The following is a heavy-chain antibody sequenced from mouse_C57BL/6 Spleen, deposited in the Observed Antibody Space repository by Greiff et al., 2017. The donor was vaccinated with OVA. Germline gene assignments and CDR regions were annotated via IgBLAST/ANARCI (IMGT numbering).Heavy chain of an antibody. V-gene: IGHV1-69*01. Sequence: QVQLQQPGAELVMPGASVKLSCKASGYTFTSYWMHWVKQRPGQGLEWIGEIDPSDSYTNYHPKFKGKSTLTVDKSSSTAYMQLSSLTSEDSAVYYCARGDTTAPSSQGAMDYWGQGTSVTVSS. J-gene: IGHJ4*01. D-gene: IGHD1-2*01. CDR2: IDPSDSYT. CDR1: GYTFTSYW. CDR3: ARGDTTAPSSQGAMDY.